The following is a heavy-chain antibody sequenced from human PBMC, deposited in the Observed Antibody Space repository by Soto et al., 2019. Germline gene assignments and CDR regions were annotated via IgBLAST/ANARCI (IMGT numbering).Heavy chain of an antibody. Sequence: PSETMSLTCSVSGGSVSDKTYYWSWIRQPPGKRLEWIGYVYYSGTTNYTPSLKSRVTVSVDLSKNRFSLRLSSVTTADTALYYCARTTAVPNTLRSRYFFDYWGQGTLVTVSS. J-gene: IGHJ4*02. V-gene: IGHV4-61*01. D-gene: IGHD4-17*01. CDR2: VYYSGTT. CDR3: ARTTAVPNTLRSRYFFDY. CDR1: GGSVSDKTYY.